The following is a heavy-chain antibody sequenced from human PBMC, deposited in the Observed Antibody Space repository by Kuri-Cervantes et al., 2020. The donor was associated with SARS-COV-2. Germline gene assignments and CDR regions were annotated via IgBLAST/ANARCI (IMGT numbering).Heavy chain of an antibody. D-gene: IGHD6-13*01. CDR2: ISGIGGYT. J-gene: IGHJ6*03. V-gene: IGHV3-23*01. CDR3: AKDLESQQPVRGLVYYYYYMDV. Sequence: GESLKISCAASGFAFRGNAMSWVRQAPGKGLEWVSDISGIGGYTYYADFVKGRFTISRDNSKNTLYLQMNSLRAEDTAVYYCAKDLESQQPVRGLVYYYYYMDVWGKGTTVTVSS. CDR1: GFAFRGNA.